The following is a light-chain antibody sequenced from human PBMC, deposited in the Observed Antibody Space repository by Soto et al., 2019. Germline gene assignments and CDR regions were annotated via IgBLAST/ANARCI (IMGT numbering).Light chain of an antibody. V-gene: IGLV2-8*01. CDR3: SSYAGSNNVV. CDR1: SSDVGGYTY. CDR2: EVT. Sequence: QSVLTQPPSASGSPGKSVTISCTGTSSDVGGYTYVSWYQQHPGKAPKLMIYEVTKRPSGVPDRFSGSKSGNTASLTVSGLQAEDEADYYCSSYAGSNNVVFGGGTKLTVL. J-gene: IGLJ2*01.